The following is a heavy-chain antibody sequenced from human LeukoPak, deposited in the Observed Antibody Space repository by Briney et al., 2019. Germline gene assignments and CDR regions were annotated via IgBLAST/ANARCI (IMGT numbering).Heavy chain of an antibody. J-gene: IGHJ4*02. CDR2: TYYRSKWYN. V-gene: IGHV6-1*01. D-gene: IGHD1-26*01. Sequence: SQTLSLTCVISGDSGSSNSAGWNWIKQSPTRGLEWLGRTYYRSKWYNDYAVSVKSRITINPDTSKNQFSLQLNSVTPEDTAVYYCARERRGSYYCFDYWGQGTLVTVSS. CDR1: GDSGSSNSAG. CDR3: ARERRGSYYCFDY.